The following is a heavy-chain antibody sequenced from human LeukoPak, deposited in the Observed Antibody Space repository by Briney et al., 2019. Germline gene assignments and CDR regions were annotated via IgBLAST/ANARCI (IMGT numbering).Heavy chain of an antibody. CDR1: GGSISSSSYY. CDR2: IYYSGST. J-gene: IGHJ4*02. Sequence: PSETLSLTCTVSGGSISSSSYYWGWIRRPPGRGLEWIGSIYYSGSTYYNPSLKSRVTISVDTSKNQFSLKLSSVTAADTAVYYCARQGSDLGALVGAFDYWGQGTLVTVSS. V-gene: IGHV4-39*01. D-gene: IGHD1-26*01. CDR3: ARQGSDLGALVGAFDY.